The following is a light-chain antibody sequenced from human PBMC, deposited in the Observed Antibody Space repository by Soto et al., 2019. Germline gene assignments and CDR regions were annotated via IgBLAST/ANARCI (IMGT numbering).Light chain of an antibody. CDR2: RVS. J-gene: IGKJ1*01. Sequence: DVVLTQSPLALPVTLGQPASISCRSSQSLLYSDLNTYLHWFQQRPGQSPRRLVFRVSNRDSGVPDRFSGSGSGTDFILSISRVEAEDIGVYFCMQGTHWPWTFGQGTKGDIK. CDR3: MQGTHWPWT. V-gene: IGKV2-30*01. CDR1: QSLLYSDLNTY.